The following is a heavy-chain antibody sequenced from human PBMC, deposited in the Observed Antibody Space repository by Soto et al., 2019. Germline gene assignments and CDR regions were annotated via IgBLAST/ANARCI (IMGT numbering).Heavy chain of an antibody. CDR3: AKGPHWNQYHSGVVV. Sequence: SETLSLTCTVSGDSVSNYYWSWIRQAAGGGLEWIGRVYSGGATDYNPSLNGRVTMSLDTSRNQLSLRLSSVTAADAAIYFCAKGPHWNQYHSGVVVWGQGTAVTGS. J-gene: IGHJ6*02. V-gene: IGHV4-4*07. D-gene: IGHD1-1*01. CDR2: VYSGGAT. CDR1: GDSVSNYY.